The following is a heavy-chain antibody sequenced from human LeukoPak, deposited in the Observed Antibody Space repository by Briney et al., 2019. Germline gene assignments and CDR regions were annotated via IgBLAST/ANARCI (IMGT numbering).Heavy chain of an antibody. J-gene: IGHJ6*02. CDR1: GGSISSYH. V-gene: IGHV4-4*07. D-gene: IGHD3-10*01. Sequence: SETLSLTCTVSGGSISSYHWSWIRQPAGKGLEWIGRIYTSGSTNYNPSLKSRVTMSVDTSKNQFSLKLSSVTAADTAVYYCACGQLWFGDLGPYYSYSMDVWGQGTTVTVSS. CDR3: ACGQLWFGDLGPYYSYSMDV. CDR2: IYTSGST.